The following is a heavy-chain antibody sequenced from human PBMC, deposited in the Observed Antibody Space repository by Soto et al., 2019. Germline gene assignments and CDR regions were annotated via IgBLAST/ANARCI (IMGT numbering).Heavy chain of an antibody. D-gene: IGHD1-20*01. CDR1: GFTFSSYE. CDR2: ISSSGRTI. Sequence: ILSCAASGFTFSSYEMNWVRQAPGKGLEWVSYISSSGRTIYYADSVKGRFTISRDNAKNSLYLQMNSLRAEDTAVYYCARSGYNWNDGARGYFDYWGQGTLVTVSS. CDR3: ARSGYNWNDGARGYFDY. J-gene: IGHJ4*02. V-gene: IGHV3-48*03.